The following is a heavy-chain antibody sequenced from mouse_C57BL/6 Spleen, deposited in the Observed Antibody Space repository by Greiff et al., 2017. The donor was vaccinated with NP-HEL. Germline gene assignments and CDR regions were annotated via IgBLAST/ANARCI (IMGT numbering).Heavy chain of an antibody. Sequence: VQLKESVAELVRPGASVKLSCTASGFNIKNTYMHWVKQRPEQGLEWIGRIDPANGNTKYAPKFQGKATITADTSSNTAYLQLSSLTSEDTAIYYCASGGFTTVVATGDYWGQGTTLTVSS. CDR3: ASGGFTTVVATGDY. J-gene: IGHJ2*01. V-gene: IGHV14-3*01. CDR1: GFNIKNTY. D-gene: IGHD1-1*01. CDR2: IDPANGNT.